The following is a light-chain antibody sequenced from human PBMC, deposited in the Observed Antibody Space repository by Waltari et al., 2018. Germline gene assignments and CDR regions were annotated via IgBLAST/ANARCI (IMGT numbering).Light chain of an antibody. CDR3: HVWHPDVDPGV. V-gene: IGLV3-21*04. CDR1: NIGSYV. J-gene: IGLJ1*01. Sequence: SYVLTQPPSVSVAPGETARIPCGGDNIGSYVVHWYQQRPGQAPMLVIYYDSDRPSGIPERFSGSNSGNTATLTISRVEAGDEAKYYCHVWHPDVDPGVFGTGTDVTVL. CDR2: YDS.